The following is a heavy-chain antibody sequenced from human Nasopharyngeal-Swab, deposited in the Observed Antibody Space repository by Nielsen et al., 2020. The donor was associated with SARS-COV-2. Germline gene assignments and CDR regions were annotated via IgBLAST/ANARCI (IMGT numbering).Heavy chain of an antibody. CDR3: AREGQYYESRGNWPYFDY. J-gene: IGHJ4*01. V-gene: IGHV7-4-1*01. D-gene: IGHD3-22*01. Sequence: WVRQAPGQGLEWMGWIHTKTGESTYAQDFTRRFVFSLDASARTAYLQIRGLMAEDTAIYYCAREGQYYESRGNWPYFDYWGQGSLVTVSS. CDR2: IHTKTGES.